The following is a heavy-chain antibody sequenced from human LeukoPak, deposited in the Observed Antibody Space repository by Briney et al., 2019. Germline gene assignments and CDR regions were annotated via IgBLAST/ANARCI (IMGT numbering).Heavy chain of an antibody. CDR1: GFMFSNYG. J-gene: IGHJ4*02. Sequence: GGSLRLSCAASGFMFSNYGMHWVRQAPGKGLEWVSYISRTGSTTYYADSVWGRFTISRDNSKNSLYLQMNSLRAEDTAVYYCARDKDYSGSGSYFVYWGQGTLVTVSS. CDR3: ARDKDYSGSGSYFVY. CDR2: ISRTGSTT. D-gene: IGHD3-10*01. V-gene: IGHV3-48*04.